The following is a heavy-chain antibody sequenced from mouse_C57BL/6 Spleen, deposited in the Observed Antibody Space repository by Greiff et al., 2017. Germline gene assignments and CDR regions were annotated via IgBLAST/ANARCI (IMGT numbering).Heavy chain of an antibody. Sequence: QVTLKESGPGILQPSQTLSLTCSFSGFSLSTFGMGLVRIRQPSGKGLEWLVCSWWDDDKYDNPTLKRRLKNYKNTSKNQVILKIADVDNADTATYDCARIYYGNNAEYYLDYWGQGTTLTVSS. J-gene: IGHJ2*01. CDR3: ARIYYGNNAEYYLDY. V-gene: IGHV8-8*01. CDR1: GFSLSTFGMG. CDR2: SWWDDDK. D-gene: IGHD2-1*01.